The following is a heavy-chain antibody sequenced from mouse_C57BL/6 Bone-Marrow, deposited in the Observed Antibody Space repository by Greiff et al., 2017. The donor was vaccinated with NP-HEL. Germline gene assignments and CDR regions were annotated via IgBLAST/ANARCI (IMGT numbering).Heavy chain of an antibody. CDR3: ARGGLIYYDYDYAMDY. D-gene: IGHD2-4*01. CDR1: GYTFTGYW. J-gene: IGHJ4*01. V-gene: IGHV1-9*01. CDR2: ILPGSGST. Sequence: VQLVESGAELMKPGASVKLSCKATGYTFTGYWIEWVKQRPGHGLEWIGEILPGSGSTNYNEKFKGKATFTADTSSNTAYMQLSSLTTEDSAIYYCARGGLIYYDYDYAMDYWGQGTSVTVSS.